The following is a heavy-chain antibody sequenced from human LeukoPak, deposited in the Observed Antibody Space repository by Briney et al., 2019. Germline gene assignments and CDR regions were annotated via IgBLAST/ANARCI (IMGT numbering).Heavy chain of an antibody. Sequence: SVTVSCKASGGTFSSYAISWVRQAPGQGLEWMGGIIPIFGTANYAQKFQGRVTITADESTSTAYMELSSLRSEDTAVYYCASPRGVVTDNDAFDIWGQGTMVTVSS. CDR3: ASPRGVVTDNDAFDI. CDR1: GGTFSSYA. CDR2: IIPIFGTA. J-gene: IGHJ3*02. V-gene: IGHV1-69*01. D-gene: IGHD2-21*02.